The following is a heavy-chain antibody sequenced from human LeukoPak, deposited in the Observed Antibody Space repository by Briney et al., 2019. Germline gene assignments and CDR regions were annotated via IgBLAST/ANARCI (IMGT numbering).Heavy chain of an antibody. J-gene: IGHJ5*02. Sequence: GGSLKLSCAASGFTFSGSAIHWVRQSSGKGLEWVGQIDKKDKGYATATAYAASVKGRFTISRDDSINTAYLQMKSLKTEGTALYYCTRDSGTYNWFDPWGQGTLVTVSS. D-gene: IGHD1-26*01. CDR3: TRDSGTYNWFDP. V-gene: IGHV3-73*01. CDR1: GFTFSGSA. CDR2: IDKKDKGYATAT.